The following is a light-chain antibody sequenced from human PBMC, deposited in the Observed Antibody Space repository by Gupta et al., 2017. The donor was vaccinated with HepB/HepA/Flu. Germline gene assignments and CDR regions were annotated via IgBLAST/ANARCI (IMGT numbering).Light chain of an antibody. V-gene: IGLV1-51*02. CDR3: GTWDSSLSAGV. J-gene: IGLJ2*01. Sequence: QSVLTQPPSVSAASGQKVTISCSGSSSNIGNNYVSWYQQLPGTAPKLLIYENNKRPSGIPDRFSGSKSGTSATLGITGLQTGDEADYYCGTWDSSLSAGVFGGGTKLTVL. CDR1: SSNIGNNY. CDR2: ENN.